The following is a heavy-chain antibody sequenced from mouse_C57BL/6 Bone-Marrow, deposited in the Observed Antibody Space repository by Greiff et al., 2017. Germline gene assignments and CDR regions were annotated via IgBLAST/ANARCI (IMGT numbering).Heavy chain of an antibody. CDR3: ARSVRPLYYNNYEGAMDY. Sequence: EVQLQQSGPELVKPGASVKLSCKASGYSFTGYYMNWVKQSPVKSLEWIGEINPSTGGTTYNQKFKAKATLTVDKSSSTAYMQLKSLTSEDSAVYYCARSVRPLYYNNYEGAMDYWGQGTSVPVSS. V-gene: IGHV1-42*01. CDR2: INPSTGGT. CDR1: GYSFTGYY. J-gene: IGHJ4*01. D-gene: IGHD2-5*01.